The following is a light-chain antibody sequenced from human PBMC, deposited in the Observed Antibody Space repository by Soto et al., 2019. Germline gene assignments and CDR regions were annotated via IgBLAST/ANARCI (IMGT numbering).Light chain of an antibody. J-gene: IGLJ1*01. V-gene: IGLV1-40*01. CDR1: SYNIGAGYE. CDR3: QSYDSSLSVLYV. CDR2: GNT. Sequence: QSALAQPPSVSGAPGQRVTISCTGSSYNIGAGYEVHWFQQLPGTAPKLLIYGNTNRPSGVPDRFSGSKSDTSASLAITGLQPEDEDDYYCQSYDSSLSVLYVFGTGTKVTVL.